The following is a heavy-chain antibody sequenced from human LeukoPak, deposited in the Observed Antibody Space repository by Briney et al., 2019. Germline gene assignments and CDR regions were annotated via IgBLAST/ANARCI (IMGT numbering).Heavy chain of an antibody. J-gene: IGHJ3*02. Sequence: GGSLRLSCAASGFTFSDYYMSWIRQAPGKGLEWVSYISSSGSTIYYADSVKGRFTISRDNAKNSLYLQMNSLRAEDTAVYYCARDHQQQLRAFDIWGQGTMVTVSS. CDR2: ISSSGSTI. CDR1: GFTFSDYY. V-gene: IGHV3-11*01. CDR3: ARDHQQQLRAFDI. D-gene: IGHD6-13*01.